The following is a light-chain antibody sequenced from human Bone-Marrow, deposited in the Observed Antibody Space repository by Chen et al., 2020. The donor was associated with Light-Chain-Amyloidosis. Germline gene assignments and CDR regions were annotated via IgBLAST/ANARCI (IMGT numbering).Light chain of an antibody. CDR3: QVWDSGSHHYV. V-gene: IGLV3-21*02. CDR2: DDS. J-gene: IGLJ1*01. CDR1: NIGSKS. Sequence: SYVLTQPPSVSVAPGRTATINCGGNNIGSKSVHWYQQKPGQAPVLVVYDDSDRRSGIPERFSGSNSGNTATLTISRGEAGDEADYYCQVWDSGSHHYVFGTGTKVTVL.